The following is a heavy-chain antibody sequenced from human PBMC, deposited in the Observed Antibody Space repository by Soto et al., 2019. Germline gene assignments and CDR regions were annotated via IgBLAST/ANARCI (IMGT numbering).Heavy chain of an antibody. Sequence: SVKVSCKASGGTFSSYAISWVRQAPGQGLEWMGGIIPIFGTANYAQKFQGRVTITADKSTSTAYMELSSLGSEDTAVYYCATGTNAWDFWSGYVDYGIDVWCQGTTGTVS. V-gene: IGHV1-69*06. J-gene: IGHJ6*02. CDR2: IIPIFGTA. D-gene: IGHD3-3*01. CDR3: ATGTNAWDFWSGYVDYGIDV. CDR1: GGTFSSYA.